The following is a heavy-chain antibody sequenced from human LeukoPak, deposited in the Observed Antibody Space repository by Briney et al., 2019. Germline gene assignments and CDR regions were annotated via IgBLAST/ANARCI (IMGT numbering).Heavy chain of an antibody. Sequence: ASVKVSCKASGYTFTNYGITWVRQAPGQRLEWMGWINAGNGNTKYSQKFQGRVTITRDTSASTAYMELSSLRSEDTAVYYCARDLPFIDIWGQGTMVTVSS. V-gene: IGHV1-3*01. CDR3: ARDLPFIDI. CDR2: INAGNGNT. J-gene: IGHJ3*02. CDR1: GYTFTNYG. D-gene: IGHD2/OR15-2a*01.